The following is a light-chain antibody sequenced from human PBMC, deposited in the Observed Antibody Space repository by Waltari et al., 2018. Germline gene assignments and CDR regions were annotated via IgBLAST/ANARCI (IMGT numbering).Light chain of an antibody. Sequence: QSVLPQPPSASGTPGQRVTISCSGSYSNIGSNTVNWYQQLPGTAPTLLIYNNNLRPSGVPDRFSGSKAGTSASLAITGLQSEDEADYYCAAWDDSLSGSYVFGTGTKVTVL. CDR1: YSNIGSNT. CDR3: AAWDDSLSGSYV. V-gene: IGLV1-44*01. CDR2: NNN. J-gene: IGLJ1*01.